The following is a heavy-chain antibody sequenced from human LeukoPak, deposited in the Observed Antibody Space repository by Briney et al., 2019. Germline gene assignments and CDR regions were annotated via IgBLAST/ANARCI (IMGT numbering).Heavy chain of an antibody. Sequence: SVKVSCKASGGTFSSYAISWVRQAPGQGLEWMGGTIPIFGTANYAQKFQGRVTITADKSTSTAYMELSSLRSEDTAVYYCARELAAAGVDAFDIWGQGTMVTVSS. J-gene: IGHJ3*02. V-gene: IGHV1-69*06. D-gene: IGHD6-13*01. CDR3: ARELAAAGVDAFDI. CDR2: TIPIFGTA. CDR1: GGTFSSYA.